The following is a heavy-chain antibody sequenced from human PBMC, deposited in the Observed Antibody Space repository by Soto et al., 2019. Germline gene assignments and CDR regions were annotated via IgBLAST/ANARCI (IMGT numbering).Heavy chain of an antibody. CDR3: ARGSDDFWSGYLTPYYGMDV. CDR1: GCSFTSYW. J-gene: IGHJ6*02. D-gene: IGHD3-3*01. CDR2: IDPSDSYT. V-gene: IGHV5-10-1*01. Sequence: GESLKISCKGSGCSFTSYWISWVRQMPGKGLEWMGRIDPSDSYTNYSPSFQGHVTISADKSISTAYLQWSSLKASDTAMYYCARGSDDFWSGYLTPYYGMDVWGQGTTVTVSS.